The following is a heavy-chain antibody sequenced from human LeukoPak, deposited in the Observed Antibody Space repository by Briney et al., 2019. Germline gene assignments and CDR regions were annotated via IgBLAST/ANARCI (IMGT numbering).Heavy chain of an antibody. CDR3: ANQYCSSTSCYDAFEI. V-gene: IGHV3-9*01. CDR1: GLTFDDYV. J-gene: IGHJ3*02. Sequence: GRSLRLSCAASGLTFDDYVMYWVRQAPGKGLEWVSGISWNSGSIGYADSVKGRLTISRDNAKNSLYLQMNSLRAEGTALYYCANQYCSSTSCYDAFEIWGQGTMVTVSS. CDR2: ISWNSGSI. D-gene: IGHD2-2*01.